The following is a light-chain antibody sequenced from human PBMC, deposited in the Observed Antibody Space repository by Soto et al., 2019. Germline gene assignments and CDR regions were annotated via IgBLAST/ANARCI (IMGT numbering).Light chain of an antibody. J-gene: IGLJ1*01. CDR1: SSDVGGYKY. Sequence: QSALTQPASVSGSPGQSITISCTGTSSDVGGYKYVSWYQQHPGKAPKVMIYEVSNRPSGVSTRFSGSKSGNTASLTISGLQADDEGDYYCQSYDSSLSGSVFGTGTKLTVL. V-gene: IGLV2-14*01. CDR3: QSYDSSLSGSV. CDR2: EVS.